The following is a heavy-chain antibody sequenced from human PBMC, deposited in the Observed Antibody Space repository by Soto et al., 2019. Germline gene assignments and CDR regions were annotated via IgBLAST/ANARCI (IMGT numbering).Heavy chain of an antibody. CDR2: INPTGGST. J-gene: IGHJ4*02. Sequence: QVQLVQSGAEVKKPGASVKVSCEASGYIFINYYIHWVRQAPGQGLEWVGIINPTGGSTNYAQKAQGRATMTRDTSTSTVQMEMSSLRPEDTAVYYCPRGRGAGDYWGQGTLVTVSS. D-gene: IGHD3-10*01. CDR3: PRGRGAGDY. V-gene: IGHV1-46*03. CDR1: GYIFINYY.